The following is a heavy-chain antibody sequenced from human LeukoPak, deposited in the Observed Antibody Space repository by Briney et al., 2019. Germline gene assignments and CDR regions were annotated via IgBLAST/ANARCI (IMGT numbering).Heavy chain of an antibody. CDR3: ARDSDYGDGFDY. Sequence: LSGGSLRLSCAASGFTFSSYGIHWVRQAPGKGLEWVAVIWHDGTNKYYADSVKGRFLLSRDNSLNTLYLQMNSLRAGGTAVYYCARDSDYGDGFDYWGLGTLVTVSS. J-gene: IGHJ4*02. V-gene: IGHV3-33*01. CDR2: IWHDGTNK. CDR1: GFTFSSYG. D-gene: IGHD4-17*01.